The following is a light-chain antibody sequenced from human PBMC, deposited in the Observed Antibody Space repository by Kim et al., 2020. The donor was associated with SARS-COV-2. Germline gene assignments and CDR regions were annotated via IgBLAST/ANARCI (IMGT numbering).Light chain of an antibody. CDR3: CSYRSTYSSYTSTYSWV. CDR1: SNDIGRFDF. Sequence: QSALTQPASVSGSLGQSITISCTGTSNDIGRFDFVSWYQQHPGNSPKLIIYGVSQRPSGVSTRFSGSKSGSAASLTISGLQADDEADYYCCSYRSTYSSYTSTYSWVFGGGTKLTVL. CDR2: GVS. V-gene: IGLV2-14*03. J-gene: IGLJ3*02.